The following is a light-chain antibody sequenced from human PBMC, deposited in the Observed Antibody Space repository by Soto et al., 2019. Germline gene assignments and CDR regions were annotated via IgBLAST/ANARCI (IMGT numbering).Light chain of an antibody. J-gene: IGKJ4*01. CDR3: QQRHSYPLT. V-gene: IGKV1-9*01. Sequence: DIQLTQSPSFLSASVGDRVTITCWASQAISGSLAWYQQKAGKAPKLLIYAASTLQSGVPSRFSGNSSGTDFTLTISSLLPEDCSHDYRQQRHSYPLTFGGGAKVEIK. CDR1: QAISGS. CDR2: AAS.